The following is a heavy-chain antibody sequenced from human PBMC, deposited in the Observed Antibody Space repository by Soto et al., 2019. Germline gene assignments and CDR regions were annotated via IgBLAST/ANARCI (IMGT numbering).Heavy chain of an antibody. J-gene: IGHJ4*02. Sequence: SEALSLTCPVSVGSIISGGYSWGWILQPPGKGLEWIGRIYASGSTNYNPSLKGRVTMSVATSKNQFSLKLSSVTAADTAVYYCARGGMVIIPTATAFDYWGQGTLVTVSS. CDR3: ARGGMVIIPTATAFDY. CDR1: VGSIISGGYS. D-gene: IGHD2-2*01. V-gene: IGHV4-61*08. CDR2: IYASGST.